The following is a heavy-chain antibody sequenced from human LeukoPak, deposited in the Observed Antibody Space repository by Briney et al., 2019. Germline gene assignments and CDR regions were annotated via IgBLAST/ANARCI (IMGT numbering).Heavy chain of an antibody. D-gene: IGHD1-1*01. J-gene: IGHJ6*02. CDR2: IWYDGSNK. Sequence: PGGSLRLSCAASGFTFSSYGMHWVRQAPGKGLEWVAVIWYDGSNKYYADSVKGRFTISRDNSKNTLYLQMNSLRAEDTAVYYCARDLFPSLPDVETSLRYYYGMDVWGQGTTVTVSS. CDR1: GFTFSSYG. V-gene: IGHV3-30*19. CDR3: ARDLFPSLPDVETSLRYYYGMDV.